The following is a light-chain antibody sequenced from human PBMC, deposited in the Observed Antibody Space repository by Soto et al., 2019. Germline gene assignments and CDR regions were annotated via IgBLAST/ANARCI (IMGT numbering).Light chain of an antibody. CDR3: SSYKSSSTLPYV. Sequence: QSALTQPASWSGSPGQSITISCTGTSSDVGGYNLVSWYQQYPDKAPKLMIFDVNTRPSGFSNHFSCSKSGNTASLTISGLQAEDEAEYYCSSYKSSSTLPYVFGTGTKLTVL. CDR1: SSDVGGYNL. J-gene: IGLJ1*01. V-gene: IGLV2-14*01. CDR2: DVN.